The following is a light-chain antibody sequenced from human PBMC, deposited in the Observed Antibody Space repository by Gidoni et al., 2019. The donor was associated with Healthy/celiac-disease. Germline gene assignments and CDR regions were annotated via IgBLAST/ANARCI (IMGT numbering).Light chain of an antibody. CDR1: QSVSSY. CDR3: QQRSNWP. V-gene: IGKV3-11*01. J-gene: IGKJ3*01. Sequence: EIVLTQSPATLSLSPGERATLSCRASQSVSSYLAWYQPKPGQAPRLLIYDASNRATGTPARFSGSGSGTDFTLTISSLEPEDFAVYYCQQRSNWPFGPGTKVDIK. CDR2: DAS.